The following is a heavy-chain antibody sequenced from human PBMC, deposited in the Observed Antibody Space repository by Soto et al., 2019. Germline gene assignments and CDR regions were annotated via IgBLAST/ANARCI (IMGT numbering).Heavy chain of an antibody. V-gene: IGHV3-7*01. Sequence: GGSLRLSCAASGFTFSSYWMSWVRQAPGQGLEWVANIKQDGSEKYDVDSVKGRFTISRDNAKNSLYLQMNSLRAEDTAVYYCARDRLAARPLDAFDIWGQGTMVTVSS. CDR3: ARDRLAARPLDAFDI. D-gene: IGHD6-6*01. CDR2: IKQDGSEK. CDR1: GFTFSSYW. J-gene: IGHJ3*02.